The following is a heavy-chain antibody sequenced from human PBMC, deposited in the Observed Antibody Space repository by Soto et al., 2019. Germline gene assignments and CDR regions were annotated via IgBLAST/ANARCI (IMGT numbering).Heavy chain of an antibody. D-gene: IGHD6-13*01. CDR2: ISGSDGST. J-gene: IGHJ4*02. CDR3: ARDRERDAWYEDY. V-gene: IGHV3-23*01. CDR1: GFSFSSYA. Sequence: EVQLLESGGGLVQPGGSLRLSCVASGFSFSSYAMSWVRQAPGMGLEWVSVISGSDGSTYYADPVKGRFSISRDNSKNTLYLQMNSLRAEDTAVYYCARDRERDAWYEDYWGQGTLVTVSS.